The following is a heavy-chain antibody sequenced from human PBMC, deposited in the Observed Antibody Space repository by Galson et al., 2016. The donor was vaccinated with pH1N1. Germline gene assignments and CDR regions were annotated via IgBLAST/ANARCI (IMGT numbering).Heavy chain of an antibody. CDR1: GYTFTGYY. Sequence: SVKVSCKASGYTFTGYYMHWVRQAPGQGLEWMGRINPSSGGTKYAQKFQGRVTMTRDTSISTAYMELRRLRSDDTAVYFCARELRGGSFDVWGQGTVVTVSS. V-gene: IGHV1-2*06. CDR3: ARELRGGSFDV. D-gene: IGHD2-15*01. CDR2: INPSSGGT. J-gene: IGHJ3*01.